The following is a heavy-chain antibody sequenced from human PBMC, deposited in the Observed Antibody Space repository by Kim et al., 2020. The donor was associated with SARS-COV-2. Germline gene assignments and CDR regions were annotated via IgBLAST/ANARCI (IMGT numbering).Heavy chain of an antibody. Sequence: GGSLRLSCAVSGSSVRSSYMTWVRQAPGKGLEWVSAIHDAGSTYYAESVKGRFTISRDIPKDTLYLQMNSLRAEDTAVYYCSSSTVGAYLDYWGQGSLVTVSS. D-gene: IGHD1-26*01. V-gene: IGHV3-53*01. CDR2: IHDAGST. CDR1: GSSVRSSY. CDR3: SSSTVGAYLDY. J-gene: IGHJ4*02.